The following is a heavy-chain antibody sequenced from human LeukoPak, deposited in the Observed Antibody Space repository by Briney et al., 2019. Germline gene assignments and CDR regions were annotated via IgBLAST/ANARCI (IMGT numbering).Heavy chain of an antibody. D-gene: IGHD5-24*01. CDR1: GGTFSSYA. J-gene: IGHJ4*02. V-gene: IGHV1-2*02. CDR2: INPNSGGT. CDR3: AREGGDGYNYVDY. Sequence: GSSVKVSCMTSGGTFSSYAIYWVRQAPGRGLEWMGWINPNSGGTNYAQKFQGRVTMTRDTSISTAYMELSRLRSDDTAVYYCAREGGDGYNYVDYWGQGTLVTVSS.